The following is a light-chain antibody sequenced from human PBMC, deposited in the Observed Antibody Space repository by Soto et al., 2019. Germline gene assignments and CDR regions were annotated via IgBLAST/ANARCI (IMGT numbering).Light chain of an antibody. V-gene: IGLV1-51*01. Sequence: QSVLTQPPSVSAAPGQKVTLSCSGSSSNIGSNYVSWYQQLPGTAPKLLIYDNGKRPSGIPDRFSGSQSGTSATLGITGLQTEDEADYYCGTWDNSLSAVFGGGTKVTVL. CDR3: GTWDNSLSAV. CDR1: SSNIGSNY. J-gene: IGLJ2*01. CDR2: DNG.